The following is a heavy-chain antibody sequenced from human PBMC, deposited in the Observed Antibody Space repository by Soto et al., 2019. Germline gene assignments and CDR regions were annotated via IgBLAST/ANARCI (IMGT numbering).Heavy chain of an antibody. CDR2: INHSGST. J-gene: IGHJ6*02. V-gene: IGHV4-34*01. D-gene: IGHD1-26*01. CDR3: ARLGLSGSYYYYYYGMDV. CDR1: GGSFSGYY. Sequence: SETLSLTCAVYGGSFSGYYWSWIRQPPGKGLEWIGEINHSGSTNYNPSLKSRVTISVDTSKNQFSLKLSSVTAADTAVYYCARLGLSGSYYYYYYGMDVWGQGTTVTVSS.